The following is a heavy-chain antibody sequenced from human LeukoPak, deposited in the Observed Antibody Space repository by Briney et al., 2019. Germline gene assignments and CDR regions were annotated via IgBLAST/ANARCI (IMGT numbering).Heavy chain of an antibody. D-gene: IGHD3-22*01. Sequence: SETLSLTCTVSGGSISSYYWTWIRQPPGKGLEWIGYIYYSGSTNYNPSLKSRVTISVDTSKNQFSLKLSSVTAADTAVYYCASAGTYYYDSSGYTHDYWGQGTLVTVSS. V-gene: IGHV4-59*12. CDR3: ASAGTYYYDSSGYTHDY. CDR1: GGSISSYY. CDR2: IYYSGST. J-gene: IGHJ4*02.